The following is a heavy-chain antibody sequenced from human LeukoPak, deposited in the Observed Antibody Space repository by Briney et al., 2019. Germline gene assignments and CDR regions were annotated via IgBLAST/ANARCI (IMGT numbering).Heavy chain of an antibody. CDR2: IWKTGDAT. J-gene: IGHJ4*02. V-gene: IGHV3-23*01. CDR1: GFTFKNYA. Sequence: QPGGSLQLSCAASGFTFKNYAIAWVRQAPGKGLEWIAEIWKTGDATAYSASVRGRFTVSRDNFLDTLVLDMNTLTAADTAGYYCVKYLIVPTTRLLGDSWGRGTLVTVSS. CDR3: VKYLIVPTTRLLGDS. D-gene: IGHD4-11*01.